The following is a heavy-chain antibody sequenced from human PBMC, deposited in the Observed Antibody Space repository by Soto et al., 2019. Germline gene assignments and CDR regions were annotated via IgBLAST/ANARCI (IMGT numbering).Heavy chain of an antibody. CDR3: ARYSSGWYGKNYFDY. V-gene: IGHV3-53*01. CDR1: GFTVSSNY. D-gene: IGHD6-19*01. J-gene: IGHJ4*02. CDR2: ISGSGEYT. Sequence: EVQLVESGGGLIQPGGSLRLSCAASGFTVSSNYMSWVRQAPGKGLEWVSVISGSGEYTYYADSVKGRFTISRDNSKNTLYLQMNSLRAEDTAVYFCARYSSGWYGKNYFDYWGQGTLVTVSS.